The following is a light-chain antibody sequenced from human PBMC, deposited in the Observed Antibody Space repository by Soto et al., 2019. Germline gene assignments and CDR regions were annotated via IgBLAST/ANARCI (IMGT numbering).Light chain of an antibody. V-gene: IGKV3D-20*02. Sequence: EIVLTQSPGTLSLSPGEGASLSCRASQSITNDYLAWYQQRPGQAPRLLIYGASSRATGIPDRFSGSGSGTDFTLTISSLEPEDFAVYYCQQRSSWPRITFGQGTRLEIK. CDR1: QSITNDY. CDR3: QQRSSWPRIT. J-gene: IGKJ5*01. CDR2: GAS.